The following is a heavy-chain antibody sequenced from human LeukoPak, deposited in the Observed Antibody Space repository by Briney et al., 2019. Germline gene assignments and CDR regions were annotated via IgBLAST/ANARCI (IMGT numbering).Heavy chain of an antibody. CDR3: ARDNSVEDTAWWFDP. D-gene: IGHD4-23*01. V-gene: IGHV1-46*01. CDR1: GYTFTSYY. CDR2: INSSGGST. Sequence: ASVKVSCKASGYTFTSYYMHWVRQAPGQGLEWMGIINSSGGSTSYAQRFQGRVTMTRDMSTSTVYMELSSLRSEDTAVYYCARDNSVEDTAWWFDPWGQGTLVTVSS. J-gene: IGHJ5*02.